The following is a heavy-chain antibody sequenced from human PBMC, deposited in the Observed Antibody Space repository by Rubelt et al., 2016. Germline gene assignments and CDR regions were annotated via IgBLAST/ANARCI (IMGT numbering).Heavy chain of an antibody. CDR1: GFTLRNARMG. CDR3: AHNVDTAMADY. V-gene: IGHV2-5*08. CDR2: IYWDDDK. Sequence: QVTLKESGPVLVKPTETLTLTCTVSGFTLRNARMGVSWIRQPPGKALEWLAHIYWDDDKRYSPSLQSRLTITKDTSKNQVVLTMTNMDPVDTATYYCAHNVDTAMADYWGQGTLVTVSS. J-gene: IGHJ4*02. D-gene: IGHD5-18*01.